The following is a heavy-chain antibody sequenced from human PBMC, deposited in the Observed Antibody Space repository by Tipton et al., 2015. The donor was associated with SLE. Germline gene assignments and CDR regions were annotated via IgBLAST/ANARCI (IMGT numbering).Heavy chain of an antibody. CDR3: ARDSSPRGFLYYYMDV. J-gene: IGHJ6*03. Sequence: TLSLTCSVSGGSISNTDYYWSWIRQPPGKGLEWLAYVCHTGDTYYNPSLKSRITMLVDTSKNRFSLKLTSVTAADTAVYYCARDSSPRGFLYYYMDVWGKGTTVTVSS. D-gene: IGHD6-13*01. CDR1: GGSISNTDYY. V-gene: IGHV4-30-4*01. CDR2: VCHTGDT.